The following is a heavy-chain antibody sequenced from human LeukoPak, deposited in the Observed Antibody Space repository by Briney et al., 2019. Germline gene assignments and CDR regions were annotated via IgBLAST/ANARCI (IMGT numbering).Heavy chain of an antibody. CDR1: GDSISTSSYY. Sequence: SETLSLTCSVSGDSISTSSYYWGWIRQPPGKGLEWIGTIYYSGSTYYNPSLTSRVTISVDTSKNQFSPKLSSVTAADTAVYYCARHKDYYYSYMDVWGKGTTVTISS. CDR2: IYYSGST. J-gene: IGHJ6*03. CDR3: ARHKDYYYSYMDV. V-gene: IGHV4-39*01.